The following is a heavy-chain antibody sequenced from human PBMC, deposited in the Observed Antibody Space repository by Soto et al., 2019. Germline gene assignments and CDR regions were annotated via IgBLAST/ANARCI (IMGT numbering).Heavy chain of an antibody. J-gene: IGHJ6*02. V-gene: IGHV3-74*01. CDR1: GFTFSSYW. CDR2: LDSDGSST. Sequence: EVQLVESGGGLVQPGGSLRLSCAASGFTFSSYWMHWVRQVTGKGLVWVSRLDSDGSSTSYADSVKGRFTISRDNAKNTLYLQMNSLRAEDTAVYYCARVSGGFGMDLWGQGTTVTVSS. CDR3: ARVSGGFGMDL.